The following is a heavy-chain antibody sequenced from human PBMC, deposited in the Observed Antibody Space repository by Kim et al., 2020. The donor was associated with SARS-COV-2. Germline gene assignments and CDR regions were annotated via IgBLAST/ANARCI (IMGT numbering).Heavy chain of an antibody. D-gene: IGHD6-6*01. J-gene: IGHJ6*02. CDR2: INPNGGST. CDR1: GYTLTYHY. V-gene: IGHV1-46*01. Sequence: ASVKVSCKASGYTLTYHYIHWVQQAPGQGLEWMGIINPNGGSTSYAQKFKGRVTMTRDTSTSTVYMELSSLTSEDTAVFYCARGGVSSSSGYYNYAMDVWGQGTTVTVSS. CDR3: ARGGVSSSSGYYNYAMDV.